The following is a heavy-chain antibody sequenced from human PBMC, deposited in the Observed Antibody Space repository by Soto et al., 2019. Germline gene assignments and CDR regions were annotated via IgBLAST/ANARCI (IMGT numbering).Heavy chain of an antibody. CDR3: TTCAECLVPKYFYCLDD. CDR1: RFSFSTYG. J-gene: IGHJ6*02. Sequence: PGGSLRLSCAASRFSFSTYGMHWVRQAPGKGMDWVATISYNGDNHYYADSVKGRFTISRDNSKDTLYLQMNSLRAEETAVYYCTTCAECLVPKYFYCLDDWGQGTTVTVSS. D-gene: IGHD6-19*01. CDR2: ISYNGDNH. V-gene: IGHV3-30*03.